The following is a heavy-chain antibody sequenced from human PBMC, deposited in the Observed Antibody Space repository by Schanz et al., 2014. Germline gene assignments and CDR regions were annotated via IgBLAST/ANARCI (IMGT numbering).Heavy chain of an antibody. D-gene: IGHD3-16*01. CDR1: GFTFSSYA. Sequence: QVQLVESGGGVVQPGRSLRLSCAASGFTFSSYAVHWVRQAPDKGLVWVAITSSDGSLKQYADSVKGRFTISRDNSRNTVFLQMNSLRAEDTAVYYCARGGGGGCPDRAFDVWGQGTMVTASS. V-gene: IGHV3-30*14. J-gene: IGHJ3*01. CDR3: ARGGGGGCPDRAFDV. CDR2: TSSDGSLK.